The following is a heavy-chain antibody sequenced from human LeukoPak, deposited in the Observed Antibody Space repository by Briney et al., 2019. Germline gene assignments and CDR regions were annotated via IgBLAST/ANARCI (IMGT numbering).Heavy chain of an antibody. CDR1: GFTFSSYS. Sequence: GGSLRLSCAASGFTFSSYSMNWVRQAPGKGLEWVSSISSSSSYIYYADSVKGRFTISRDNAKNSLYLQMNSLRAEDTAVYYCASTARDCSSTSCYALDYWGQGTLVTVSS. V-gene: IGHV3-21*01. CDR2: ISSSSSYI. CDR3: ASTARDCSSTSCYALDY. J-gene: IGHJ4*02. D-gene: IGHD2-2*01.